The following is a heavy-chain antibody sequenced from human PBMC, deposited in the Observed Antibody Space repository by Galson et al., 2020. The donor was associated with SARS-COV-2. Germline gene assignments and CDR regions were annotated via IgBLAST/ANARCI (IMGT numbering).Heavy chain of an antibody. V-gene: IGHV3-30*03. CDR3: ARERDTFYYYSAMDI. CDR2: ISFDAIDK. Sequence: GGSLRLSCAASGFTFSSYRLHWVRQAPGKGLEWVASISFDAIDKLYADSVKGRFTVSRDNSDNTLYLHISSLRNEDTAVYYCARERDTFYYYSAMDIWGQGTPVTVS. J-gene: IGHJ6*02. CDR1: GFTFSSYR.